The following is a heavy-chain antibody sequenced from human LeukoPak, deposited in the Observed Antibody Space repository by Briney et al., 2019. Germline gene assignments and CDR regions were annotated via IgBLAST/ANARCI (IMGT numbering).Heavy chain of an antibody. CDR2: ISTQSGNT. J-gene: IGHJ4*02. Sequence: GASVKVSCEASGYTLTSYGINWMRPAPGQGLGWMGWISTQSGNTNYAQKVQGRLTLTTDRSTNTAYMELRSLRSDDTAVYYCARGAYGDKWGQGTMVTVSS. V-gene: IGHV1-18*01. D-gene: IGHD4-17*01. CDR3: ARGAYGDK. CDR1: GYTLTSYG.